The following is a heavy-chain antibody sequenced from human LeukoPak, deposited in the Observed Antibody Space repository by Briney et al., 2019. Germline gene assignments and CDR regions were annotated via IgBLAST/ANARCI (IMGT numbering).Heavy chain of an antibody. D-gene: IGHD1-26*01. J-gene: IGHJ4*02. CDR2: ISSSSSYI. V-gene: IGHV3-21*01. CDR3: ASGSYSNFDY. Sequence: GGSLRLSCAASGFTFSSYSMNWARQAPGKGLEWVSSISSSSSYIYYADSVKGRFTISRDNAKNSLYLQMDSLRAEDTAVYYCASGSYSNFDYWGQGTLVTVSS. CDR1: GFTFSSYS.